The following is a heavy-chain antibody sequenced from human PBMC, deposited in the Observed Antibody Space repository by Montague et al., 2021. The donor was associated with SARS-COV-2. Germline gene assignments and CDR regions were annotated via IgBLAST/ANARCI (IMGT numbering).Heavy chain of an antibody. D-gene: IGHD3-3*01. CDR2: INHTGRA. CDR3: ARGEVTISGGLIFVPAAGHLDG. V-gene: IGHV4-34*01. CDR1: SGSFSDFY. J-gene: IGHJ3*01. Sequence: SETLSLTCAVYSGSFSDFYWTCFRQSPGRGRVGIGEINHTGRATYNPSSKGRVTLSRDTSKNQFSLKLQSVTPADTAVYYCARGEVTISGGLIFVPAAGHLDGWGQGTSVTVSS.